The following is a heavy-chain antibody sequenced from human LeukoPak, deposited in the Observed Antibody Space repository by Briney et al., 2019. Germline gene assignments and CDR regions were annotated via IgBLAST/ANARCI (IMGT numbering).Heavy chain of an antibody. D-gene: IGHD3-10*01. V-gene: IGHV1-8*01. CDR2: MNPNSGNT. CDR3: ARGLTYYYGSGSYYKNLPGVDY. J-gene: IGHJ4*02. CDR1: GYIFTSYD. Sequence: ASVKVSCKASGYIFTSYDINWVRQATGQGLEWMGWMNPNSGNTGYAQKFQGRVTMTRNTSISTAYMELSSLRSEDTAVYYCARGLTYYYGSGSYYKNLPGVDYWGQGTLVTVSS.